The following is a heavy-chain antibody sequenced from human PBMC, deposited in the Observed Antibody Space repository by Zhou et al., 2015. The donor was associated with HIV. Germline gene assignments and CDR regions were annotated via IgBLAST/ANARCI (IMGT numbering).Heavy chain of an antibody. D-gene: IGHD3-16*02. V-gene: IGHV3-30-3*01. Sequence: QVQLVESGGGVVQPGRSLRLSCAASGFTFSNYAMHWVRQAPGKGLEWVALISYDGDKKSYTDSVKGRFTISRDNSKNTLYVQMNSLRAEDTAVYYCARWNYVWGSYRSALGYWGQGTLVIVSS. CDR3: ARWNYVWGSYRSALGY. CDR2: ISYDGDKK. CDR1: GFTFSNYA. J-gene: IGHJ4*02.